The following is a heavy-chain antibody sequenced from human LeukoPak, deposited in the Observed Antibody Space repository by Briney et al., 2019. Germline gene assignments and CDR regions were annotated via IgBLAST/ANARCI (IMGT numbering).Heavy chain of an antibody. D-gene: IGHD2-2*01. CDR2: IYVSGTT. Sequence: GGSLRLSCAASGFTVRDSYMSWVRQAPGKRLEWLAFIYVSGTTFYAASVKGRFTISRDNSKNTVFLQMSSLRPEDTAVYYCAKEREDLVVVAAAMRGYIWGQGTLVTVSS. V-gene: IGHV3-66*03. J-gene: IGHJ4*02. CDR3: AKEREDLVVVAAAMRGYI. CDR1: GFTVRDSY.